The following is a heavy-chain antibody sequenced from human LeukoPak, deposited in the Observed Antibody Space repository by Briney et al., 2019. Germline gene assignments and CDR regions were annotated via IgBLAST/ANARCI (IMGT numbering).Heavy chain of an antibody. Sequence: GASVKVSCKASGYTFTGYYMHWVRQAPGQGLEWMGWINPNSGGTNYAQKFQGRVTMTRDTSISTAYMELSRLRSDDTAVYYCASRAGDTYYYGSGSYRGNNWFDPWGQGTLVTVSS. J-gene: IGHJ5*02. D-gene: IGHD3-10*01. CDR2: INPNSGGT. CDR1: GYTFTGYY. CDR3: ASRAGDTYYYGSGSYRGNNWFDP. V-gene: IGHV1-2*02.